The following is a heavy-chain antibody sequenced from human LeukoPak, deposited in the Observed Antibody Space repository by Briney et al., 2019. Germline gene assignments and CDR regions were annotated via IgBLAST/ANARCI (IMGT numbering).Heavy chain of an antibody. Sequence: GASVTVSCTASGGTFSSYAISWVRQAPGQGLEWMGGIIPIFGTANYAQKFQGRVTITADESTSTAYMELSSLRSEDTAVYYCARIIQHAFDIWGQGTMVTVSS. CDR1: GGTFSSYA. V-gene: IGHV1-69*13. J-gene: IGHJ3*02. CDR3: ARIIQHAFDI. CDR2: IIPIFGTA.